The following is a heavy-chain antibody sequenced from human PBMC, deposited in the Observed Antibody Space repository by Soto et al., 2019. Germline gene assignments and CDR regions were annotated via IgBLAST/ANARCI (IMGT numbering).Heavy chain of an antibody. V-gene: IGHV4-34*01. CDR3: ARVVVAAAMGGWFDP. Sequence: SETLSLTCAVYGGSFSGYYWSWIRQPPGKGLEWIGEINHSGSTNYNPSLKSRVTISVDTSKNQFSLKLSSVTAADTAVYYCARVVVAAAMGGWFDPWGQGTLVTVSS. D-gene: IGHD2-15*01. CDR1: GGSFSGYY. J-gene: IGHJ5*02. CDR2: INHSGST.